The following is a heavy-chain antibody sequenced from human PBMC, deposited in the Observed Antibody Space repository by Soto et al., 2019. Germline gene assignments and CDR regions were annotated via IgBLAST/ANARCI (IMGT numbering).Heavy chain of an antibody. Sequence: QVQLVQSGAEVKKPGASVKVSCETSGYTFTTYYMHWVRRAPGQGLERMGMINPSGGSTSYAQKFLERGTTTRDTSKRTIHMGQRSLSRDDAAIYCCAMRAYNYASMDVWAQGTTLTLSS. D-gene: IGHD5-18*01. CDR3: AMRAYNYASMDV. J-gene: IGHJ6*01. V-gene: IGHV1-46*01. CDR1: GYTFTTYY. CDR2: INPSGGST.